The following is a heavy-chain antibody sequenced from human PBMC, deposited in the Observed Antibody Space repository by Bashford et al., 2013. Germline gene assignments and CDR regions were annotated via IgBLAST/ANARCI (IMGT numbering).Heavy chain of an antibody. CDR1: GGSFSGYY. CDR3: ARGRGGTTFS. V-gene: IGHV4-34*01. Sequence: SSETLSLTCAVYGGSFSGYYWSWIRQPPGKGLEWIGEINHSGSTNYNPSLKSRVTISVDTSKNQFSLKLSSVTAADTAVYYCARGRGGTTFSWGQGTLVTVSS. D-gene: IGHD2/OR15-2a*01. J-gene: IGHJ5*02. CDR2: INHSGST.